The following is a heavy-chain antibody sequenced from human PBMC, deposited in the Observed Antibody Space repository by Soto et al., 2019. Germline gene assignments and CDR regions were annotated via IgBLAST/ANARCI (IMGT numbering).Heavy chain of an antibody. CDR2: IKTNTVGGTT. J-gene: IGHJ6*02. V-gene: IGHV3-15*07. Sequence: EVQLVESGGGFIYPGGSLRLSCAASGLTISNAWMNWVRQAPGKGLEWVCRIKTNTVGGTTDYAAAVKGRFTVSRDDSKNTLYLQMSSLKTADTAVYYCTTGSVEGVWGQGTTVTVSS. CDR1: GLTISNAW. D-gene: IGHD2-15*01. CDR3: TTGSVEGV.